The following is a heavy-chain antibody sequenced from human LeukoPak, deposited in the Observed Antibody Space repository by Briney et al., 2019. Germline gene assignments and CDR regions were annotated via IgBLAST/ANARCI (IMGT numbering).Heavy chain of an antibody. CDR1: GSIFTSYG. Sequence: ASVKVSCKASGSIFTSYGFSWVRQAPAQGLEWMGWISAYNGNTDYPQKLQGRVTLTTDTSTSTANMELRSLSSDDTAVYYCARGPLQWLGIGVNDYWGQGTLVTVSS. J-gene: IGHJ4*02. V-gene: IGHV1-18*01. CDR3: ARGPLQWLGIGVNDY. D-gene: IGHD6-19*01. CDR2: ISAYNGNT.